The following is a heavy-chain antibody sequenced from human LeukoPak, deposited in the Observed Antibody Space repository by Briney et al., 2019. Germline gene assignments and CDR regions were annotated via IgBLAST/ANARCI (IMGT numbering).Heavy chain of an antibody. CDR1: GYSISSGYY. Sequence: PSETLSLTCTVSGYSISSGYYWGWIRQPPGKGLEWIGSIYHSGSTYYNPSLKSRVTISVDTSKNQFSLKLSSVTAADTAVYYCARSPDYGDYEGGVWFDPWGQGTLVTVSS. CDR2: IYHSGST. D-gene: IGHD4-17*01. J-gene: IGHJ5*02. CDR3: ARSPDYGDYEGGVWFDP. V-gene: IGHV4-38-2*02.